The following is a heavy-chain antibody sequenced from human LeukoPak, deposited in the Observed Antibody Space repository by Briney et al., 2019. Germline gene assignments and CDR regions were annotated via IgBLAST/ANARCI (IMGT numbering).Heavy chain of an antibody. CDR2: ISGSSSIK. V-gene: IGHV3-48*02. Sequence: GGPLRLPCAASGFTFSCFSMNGVPQAPGGGLEGVSYISGSSSIKCYADSVKGRFTIARDNAKNSLYLQINSLRDDDTAVYYCARVRGNGWYFDLWGRGTLVTVSS. CDR3: ARVRGNGWYFDL. CDR1: GFTFSCFS. J-gene: IGHJ2*01. D-gene: IGHD4-23*01.